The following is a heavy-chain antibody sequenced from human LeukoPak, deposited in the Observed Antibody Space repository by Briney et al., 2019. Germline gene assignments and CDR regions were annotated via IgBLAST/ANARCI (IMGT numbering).Heavy chain of an antibody. CDR2: INHNGNVN. V-gene: IGHV3-7*03. D-gene: IGHD3-16*01. CDR1: GFTFSSSW. CDR3: ARGGGLDV. Sequence: GGSLRLSCATSGFTFSSSWMNWARQAPGKGLEWVASINHNGNVNYYVDSVKGRFTISRDNAKNSLYLQMSNLRAEDTAVYFCARGGGLDVWGQGATVTVSS. J-gene: IGHJ6*02.